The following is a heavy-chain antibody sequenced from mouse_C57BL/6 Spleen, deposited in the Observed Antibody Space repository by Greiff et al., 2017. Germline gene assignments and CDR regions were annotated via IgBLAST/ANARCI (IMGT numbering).Heavy chain of an antibody. Sequence: QVQLKESGPGLVAPSQSLSITCTVSGFSLTSYAISWVRQPPGKGLEWLGVIWTGGGTNYNSALNSRLSIRKDNSKSQVFLKMNSLQTDDTARYYCARPSYYGSSLAWFAYWGQGTLVTVSA. J-gene: IGHJ3*01. D-gene: IGHD1-1*01. CDR1: GFSLTSYA. CDR3: ARPSYYGSSLAWFAY. V-gene: IGHV2-9-1*01. CDR2: IWTGGGT.